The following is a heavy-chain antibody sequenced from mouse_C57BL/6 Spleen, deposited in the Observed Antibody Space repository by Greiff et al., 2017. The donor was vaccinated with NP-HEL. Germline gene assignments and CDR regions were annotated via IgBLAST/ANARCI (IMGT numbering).Heavy chain of an antibody. V-gene: IGHV5-17*01. J-gene: IGHJ4*01. CDR1: GFTFSDYG. CDR3: ARTLNAMDY. CDR2: ISSGSSTI. Sequence: EVQVVESGGGLVKPGGSLKLSCAASGFTFSDYGMHWVRQTPEKGLEWVAYISSGSSTINYADKVKGRFTITRDNATNTLFLQMTSLKSEDTSMYYCARTLNAMDYWGQGTSVTVSS.